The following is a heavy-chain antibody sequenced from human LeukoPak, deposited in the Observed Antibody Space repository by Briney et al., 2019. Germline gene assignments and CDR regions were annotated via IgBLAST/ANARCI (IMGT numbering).Heavy chain of an antibody. J-gene: IGHJ6*02. Sequence: ASVKVSCKASGYTFTSYYMHWVRQAPGQGLEWMGIINPSGGSTSYAQKFQGRVTMTRDTSTSTVYMELSSLRSEDTAVYYCARRPGNDNYYYYGMDVWGQGTTVTVSS. CDR1: GYTFTSYY. CDR3: ARRPGNDNYYYYGMDV. V-gene: IGHV1-46*03. D-gene: IGHD1-1*01. CDR2: INPSGGST.